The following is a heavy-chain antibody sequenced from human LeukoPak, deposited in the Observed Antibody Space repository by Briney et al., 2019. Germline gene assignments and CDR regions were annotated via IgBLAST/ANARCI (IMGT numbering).Heavy chain of an antibody. CDR3: ARGANWGSPDY. J-gene: IGHJ4*02. CDR2: IYYSGTT. Sequence: PSETLSLTCTVSGGSISSDYWSWMRQSPGQGLEWIGYIYYSGTTSYNPSLKSRVTISLDTSKNQFSLKLSSVTAADTAVYYCARGANWGSPDYWGQGTLVTVSS. V-gene: IGHV4-59*01. CDR1: GGSISSDY. D-gene: IGHD7-27*01.